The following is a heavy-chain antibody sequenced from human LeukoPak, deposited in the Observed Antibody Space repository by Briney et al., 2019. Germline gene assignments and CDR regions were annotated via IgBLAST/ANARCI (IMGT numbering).Heavy chain of an antibody. CDR1: GYRFTSYW. D-gene: IGHD5-12*01. Sequence: GESLKISCKASGYRFTSYWIAWVRQMPGKGLEWMGIIYPGDADTRYSPSFQGQVTISADKSISTAYMQWSSLKASDTAMYYCARRAYSGYDLDYWGQGTLVTVSS. CDR3: ARRAYSGYDLDY. V-gene: IGHV5-51*01. J-gene: IGHJ4*02. CDR2: IYPGDADT.